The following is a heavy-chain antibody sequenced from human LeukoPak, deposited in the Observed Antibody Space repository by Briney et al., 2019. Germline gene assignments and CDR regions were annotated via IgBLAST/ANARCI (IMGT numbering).Heavy chain of an antibody. V-gene: IGHV3-11*04. D-gene: IGHD4-17*01. Sequence: PGGSLRLSCAASGFPFSVYYMSWIRQAPGKGLEWVSYISSSGSTIYYADSVKGRFTISRDNAKNSLYLQMNSLRAEDTAVYYCARRDYGDIFIDYWGQGTLVTVSS. J-gene: IGHJ4*02. CDR1: GFPFSVYY. CDR2: ISSSGSTI. CDR3: ARRDYGDIFIDY.